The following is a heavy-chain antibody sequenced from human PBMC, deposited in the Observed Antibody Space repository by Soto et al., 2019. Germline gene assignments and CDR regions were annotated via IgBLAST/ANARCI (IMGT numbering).Heavy chain of an antibody. J-gene: IGHJ4*02. D-gene: IGHD2-15*01. CDR3: AHRPSYCSGGSCYSGFDY. CDR2: IYWDDDK. Sequence: QITLKESGPTLVIPTQTLTLTCTFSGFSLSTSGVGVGWIRQPPGKALEWLALIYWDDDKRYSPSLKSRPTITKDTSKNQVVLTMTNMDPVDTATYYCAHRPSYCSGGSCYSGFDYWGQGTLVTVSS. CDR1: GFSLSTSGVG. V-gene: IGHV2-5*02.